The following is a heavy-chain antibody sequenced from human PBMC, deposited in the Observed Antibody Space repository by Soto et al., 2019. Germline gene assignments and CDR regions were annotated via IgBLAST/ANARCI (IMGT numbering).Heavy chain of an antibody. CDR2: ISPYSGNT. D-gene: IGHD3-16*01. CDR1: GYIFVNYG. J-gene: IGHJ6*02. Sequence: QVQLVQSGDEVRKPGSSVKVSCKASGYIFVNYGIAWVRQAPGQGLEWMGWISPYSGNTHYASKVQGRLPMATDTTTRTAYMDLGSLTSADAAVCYCALVDNYVTPTRQDVWGQGTTVTVSS. V-gene: IGHV1-18*01. CDR3: ALVDNYVTPTRQDV.